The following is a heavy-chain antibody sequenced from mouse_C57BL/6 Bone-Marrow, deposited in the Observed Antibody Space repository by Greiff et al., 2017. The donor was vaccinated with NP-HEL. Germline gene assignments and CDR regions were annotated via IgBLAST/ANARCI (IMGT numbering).Heavy chain of an antibody. Sequence: VQLQQSVAELVRPGASVKLSCTASGFNIKNTYMHWVKQRPEQGLEWIGVIDPSDSYTNYNQKFKGKATLTVDTSSSTAYMQLSSLTSEDSAVYYCARQGWDWFAYWGQGTLVTVSA. CDR1: GFNIKNTY. J-gene: IGHJ3*01. D-gene: IGHD3-3*01. CDR3: ARQGWDWFAY. V-gene: IGHV1-59*01. CDR2: IDPSDSYT.